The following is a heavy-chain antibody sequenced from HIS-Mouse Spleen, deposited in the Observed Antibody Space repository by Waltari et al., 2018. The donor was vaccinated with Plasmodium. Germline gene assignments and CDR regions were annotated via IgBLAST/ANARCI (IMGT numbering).Heavy chain of an antibody. CDR3: ARWVGNWFDP. D-gene: IGHD1-26*01. CDR1: GGSISSGGYY. CDR2: IYYSGST. V-gene: IGHV4-31*03. Sequence: QVQLQESGPGLVKPSQTLSLTCSVPGGSISSGGYYWRWIRQHPGKGLEWIGYIYYSGSTYYNPSLKSRVTISVDTSKNQFSLKVNSVTAADTAVYYCARWVGNWFDPWGQGTLVTVSS. J-gene: IGHJ5*02.